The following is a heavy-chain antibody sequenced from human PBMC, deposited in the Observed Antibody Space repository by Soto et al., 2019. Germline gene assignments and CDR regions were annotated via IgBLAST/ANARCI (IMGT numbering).Heavy chain of an antibody. CDR3: ARDYGGGSPYYYGMDV. CDR1: GYTFTGYY. V-gene: IGHV1-2*04. J-gene: IGHJ6*02. Sequence: PSVKVSCKASGYTFTGYYMHWVRQAPGQGLEWMGWINPNSGGTNYAQKFQGWVTMTRDTSISTAYMELSRLRSDDTAVYYCARDYGGGSPYYYGMDVWGQGTTVTVSS. D-gene: IGHD2-15*01. CDR2: INPNSGGT.